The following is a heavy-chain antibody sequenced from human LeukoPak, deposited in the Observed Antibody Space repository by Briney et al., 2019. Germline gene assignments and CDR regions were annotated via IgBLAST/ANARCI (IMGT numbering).Heavy chain of an antibody. CDR2: ISYDGSNK. J-gene: IGHJ6*02. V-gene: IGHV3-30*04. D-gene: IGHD3-22*01. CDR3: ARDYYDSSGYFWDYYYYGMDV. CDR1: GFTFSSYA. Sequence: GGSLRLSCAASGFTFSSYAMHWVRQAPGKGLEWVAVISYDGSNKYYADSVKGRFTISRDNSKNTLYLQMNSLRAEDTAVYYCARDYYDSSGYFWDYYYYGMDVWGQGTTVTVSS.